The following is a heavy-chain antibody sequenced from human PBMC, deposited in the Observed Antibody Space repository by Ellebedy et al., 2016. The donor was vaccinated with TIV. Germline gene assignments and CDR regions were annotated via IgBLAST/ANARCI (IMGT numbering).Heavy chain of an antibody. V-gene: IGHV3-23*01. Sequence: PGGSLRLSCAASGFAFKNYAMSWVRQAPGKGLEWVSAISGGGANTYYADSMTGRFTISRDNSKNTLYLQMSGLRAEDTAQYYCAKASRYRSGWYFLSWGRGTLVTVSA. CDR3: AKASRYRSGWYFLS. CDR2: ISGGGANT. D-gene: IGHD6-19*01. J-gene: IGHJ4*02. CDR1: GFAFKNYA.